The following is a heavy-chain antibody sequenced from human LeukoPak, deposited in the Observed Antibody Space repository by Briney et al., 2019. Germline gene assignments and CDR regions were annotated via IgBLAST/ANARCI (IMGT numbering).Heavy chain of an antibody. Sequence: PGGSLRLSCAAAGFTVSSNYMSWLRQAPGKGLEWVSVIYSGGSTYYADSVKGRFTISRDNSKNTLYLQMNSLRAADTAVYYCARLHSSSDSHQTDYWGQGTLVTVSS. V-gene: IGHV3-66*02. CDR3: ARLHSSSDSHQTDY. J-gene: IGHJ4*02. CDR2: IYSGGST. D-gene: IGHD6-6*01. CDR1: GFTVSSNY.